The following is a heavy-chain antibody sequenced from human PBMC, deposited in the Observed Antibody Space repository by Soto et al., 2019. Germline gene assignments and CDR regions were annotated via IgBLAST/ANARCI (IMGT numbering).Heavy chain of an antibody. J-gene: IGHJ4*02. D-gene: IGHD6-19*01. Sequence: GGSLRLSCAASGFTFSTYWMSWVRQAPGRGLDWVANIKQDGSEKYYVDSVKGRFTISRDNAKNSLYLQMNSLRAEDTAVYYCARDSSSGWYEEIDYWGQGTLVTVSS. CDR2: IKQDGSEK. CDR1: GFTFSTYW. V-gene: IGHV3-7*01. CDR3: ARDSSSGWYEEIDY.